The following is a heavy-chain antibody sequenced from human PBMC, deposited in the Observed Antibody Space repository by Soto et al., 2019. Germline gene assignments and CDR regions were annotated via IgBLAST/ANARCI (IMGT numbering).Heavy chain of an antibody. Sequence: ASVKVSCKASGYTFTSYAMHWVRPAPGQRREWMGWINAGTGNTKYSQNFQGRVTMTRDTSASTAYTELSSLRSEDTAVYCCARAWSGYRRPQFDYWGQGTLVTVSS. D-gene: IGHD3-3*01. CDR3: ARAWSGYRRPQFDY. CDR1: GYTFTSYA. J-gene: IGHJ4*02. CDR2: INAGTGNT. V-gene: IGHV1-3*01.